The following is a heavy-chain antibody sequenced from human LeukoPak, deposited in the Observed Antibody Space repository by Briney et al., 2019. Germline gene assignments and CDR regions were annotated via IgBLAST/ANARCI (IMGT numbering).Heavy chain of an antibody. CDR3: ARGSGYCSSTSCYGDWFDP. J-gene: IGHJ5*02. CDR1: GGSFSGYY. D-gene: IGHD2-2*01. V-gene: IGHV4-34*01. CDR2: INHSGST. Sequence: SETLSLTCAVYGGSFSGYYWSWIRQPPGKGLEWIGEINHSGSTNYNPSLKSRVTISVDTSKNQFSLKLSSVTAADTAVYYCARGSGYCSSTSCYGDWFDPWGQGTLVTVSS.